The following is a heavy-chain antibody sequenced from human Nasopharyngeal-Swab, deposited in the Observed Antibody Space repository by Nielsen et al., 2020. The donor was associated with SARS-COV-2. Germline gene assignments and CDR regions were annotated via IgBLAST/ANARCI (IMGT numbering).Heavy chain of an antibody. CDR1: GYTFTGYS. CDR2: INPNSGGT. J-gene: IGHJ4*02. Sequence: ASVKVSCKASGYTFTGYSMHWVRQAPGQGLERMGWINPNSGGTNYAQTFQGRVTMTRDTSISTAYMELSRLRSDDTAVYYCARSIADFDYWGQGTLVTVSS. V-gene: IGHV1-2*02. D-gene: IGHD6-6*01. CDR3: ARSIADFDY.